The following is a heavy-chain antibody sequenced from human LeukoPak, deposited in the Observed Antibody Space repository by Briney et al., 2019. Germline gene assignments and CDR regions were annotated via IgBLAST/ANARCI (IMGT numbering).Heavy chain of an antibody. D-gene: IGHD6-13*01. Sequence: SETLSLTCAVYGGSFSAYYWTWIRQPPGKGLEWIAEINHSGSTNYNPSLKSRVAISVDTSKNQFSLKLNSVTAADTAVYYCAGGNVAAAVKRWGQGTLVTVSS. J-gene: IGHJ1*01. CDR2: INHSGST. CDR1: GGSFSAYY. CDR3: AGGNVAAAVKR. V-gene: IGHV4-34*01.